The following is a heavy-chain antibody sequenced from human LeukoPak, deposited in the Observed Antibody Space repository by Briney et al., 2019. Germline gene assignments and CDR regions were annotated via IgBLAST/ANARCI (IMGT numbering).Heavy chain of an antibody. J-gene: IGHJ2*01. CDR3: ARWMRLDPYWYFDL. CDR1: GGSISSYY. D-gene: IGHD1-1*01. Sequence: SETLSLTCTVSGGSISSYYWSWIRQPPGKGLEWIGYIYYSGSTNYNPSLKSRVTISVDTSKNQFSLKLSSVTAADTAVYYCARWMRLDPYWYFDLWGRGTLVTVSS. CDR2: IYYSGST. V-gene: IGHV4-59*08.